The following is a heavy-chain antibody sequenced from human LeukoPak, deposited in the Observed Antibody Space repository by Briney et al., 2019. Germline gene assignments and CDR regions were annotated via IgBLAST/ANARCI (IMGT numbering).Heavy chain of an antibody. V-gene: IGHV3-23*01. J-gene: IGHJ4*02. D-gene: IGHD6-13*01. CDR1: GFTFSNYA. Sequence: GGSLRLSCAASGFTFSNYAMSWVRQAPGKGLEWVSTISTSGSNTYYADSVKGRFTISRDNSKSTLYLQMNSLRADDTAVYYCTREVAAADYWGQGTLVTVSS. CDR2: ISTSGSNT. CDR3: TREVAAADY.